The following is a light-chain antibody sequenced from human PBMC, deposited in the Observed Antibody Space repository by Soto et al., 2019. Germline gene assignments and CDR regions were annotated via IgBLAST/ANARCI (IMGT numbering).Light chain of an antibody. V-gene: IGKV3-20*01. CDR2: DAS. CDR3: QQYGGSTRT. J-gene: IGKJ1*01. Sequence: IVLTQSPGTLSLSPGERATLSCRASQSVTTQLAWYRQKPGQAPRLIIHDASSRATGVPDRITGSGSGTDFTLSISRLEPEDFAVYYCQQYGGSTRTFGQGTKVDIK. CDR1: QSVTTQ.